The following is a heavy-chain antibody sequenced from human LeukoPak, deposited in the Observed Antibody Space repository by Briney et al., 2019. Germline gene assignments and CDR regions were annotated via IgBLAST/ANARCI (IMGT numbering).Heavy chain of an antibody. D-gene: IGHD6-6*01. CDR3: ARISSSYDYDY. J-gene: IGHJ4*02. CDR1: GFTFRSYG. V-gene: IGHV3-64*01. Sequence: SGGSLRLSCAASGFTFRSYGMHWVRQAPGKGLEYVAAISSNGGSTDYANSVKGRFTISRDNSKNMLYLQMGSLRAEDMAVYYCARISSSYDYDYWGQGTLVTVSS. CDR2: ISSNGGST.